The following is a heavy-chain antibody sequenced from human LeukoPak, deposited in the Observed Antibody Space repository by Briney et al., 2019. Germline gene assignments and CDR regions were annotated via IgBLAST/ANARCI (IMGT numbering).Heavy chain of an antibody. V-gene: IGHV1-18*01. J-gene: IGHJ3*02. CDR3: ARDRKVRRLLLGDVFDI. CDR1: GYTFTTYG. D-gene: IGHD2-15*01. CDR2: ISAYNGNT. Sequence: ASVKVSCKASGYTFTTYGVSWVRQAPGQGLEWMGWISAYNGNTNHAQKLQGRVTMTTDTSTSTAYMEVRSLRSDDTAVYYCARDRKVRRLLLGDVFDIWGQGTMVTVSS.